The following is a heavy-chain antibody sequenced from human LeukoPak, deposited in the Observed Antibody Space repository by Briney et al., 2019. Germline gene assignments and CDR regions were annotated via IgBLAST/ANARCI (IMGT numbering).Heavy chain of an antibody. J-gene: IGHJ4*02. V-gene: IGHV4-34*01. Sequence: PSETLSLTCAVYGGSFSGYYWSWIRQPPGKGLEWIGEINHSGSTNYNPSLKSRVTISVDTSKNQFSLKLSSVTAADTAVYYCASGPVYGSGSYKTYSYFDYWGQGTLVTVSS. CDR2: INHSGST. CDR1: GGSFSGYY. CDR3: ASGPVYGSGSYKTYSYFDY. D-gene: IGHD3-10*01.